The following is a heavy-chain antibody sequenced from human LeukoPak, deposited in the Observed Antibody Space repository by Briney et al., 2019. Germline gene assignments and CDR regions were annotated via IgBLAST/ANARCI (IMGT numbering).Heavy chain of an antibody. Sequence: SETLSLTCAVYGGSFSGYYWSWIRQPPGKGLEWIGEINHSGSTNYNPSLKSRVTISVDTSKNQFSLKLSSVTAEDTAVYYCAREAGDYSNYEKMVYFDYWGQGTLVTVSS. J-gene: IGHJ4*02. V-gene: IGHV4-34*01. CDR2: INHSGST. CDR3: AREAGDYSNYEKMVYFDY. CDR1: GGSFSGYY. D-gene: IGHD4-11*01.